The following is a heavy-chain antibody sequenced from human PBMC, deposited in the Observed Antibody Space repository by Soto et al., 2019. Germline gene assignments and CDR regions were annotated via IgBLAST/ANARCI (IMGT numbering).Heavy chain of an antibody. Sequence: PSETLSLTCTVSGGSISSYYWSWIRQPPGKGLEWIGYIYYSGSTNYNPSLKSRVTISVDTSKNQCSLKLSSVTAADTAVYYCARMTLPLIDYWGQGTLVTVSS. D-gene: IGHD2-21*02. CDR1: GGSISSYY. CDR3: ARMTLPLIDY. V-gene: IGHV4-59*01. CDR2: IYYSGST. J-gene: IGHJ4*02.